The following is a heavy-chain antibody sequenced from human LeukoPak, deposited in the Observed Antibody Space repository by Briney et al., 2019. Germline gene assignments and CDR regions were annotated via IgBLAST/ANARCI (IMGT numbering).Heavy chain of an antibody. Sequence: SQTLSLTCTVSGGSISSGDYYWTWIRQPPGKGLEWIGYIHYSGNTYHNPSLTSRLTISLDTSKNQFSLRLSSVTAADTAVYYCARYYCSAAKCPGIDYWGQGTLVTVSS. CDR2: IHYSGNT. D-gene: IGHD2-15*01. CDR1: GGSISSGDYY. V-gene: IGHV4-30-4*01. CDR3: ARYYCSAAKCPGIDY. J-gene: IGHJ4*02.